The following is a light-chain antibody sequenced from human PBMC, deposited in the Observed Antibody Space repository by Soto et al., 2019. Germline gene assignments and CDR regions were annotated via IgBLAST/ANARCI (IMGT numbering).Light chain of an antibody. CDR3: QQSYSTPGT. CDR2: AAS. CDR1: QSISSY. J-gene: IGKJ1*01. V-gene: IGKV1-39*01. Sequence: DSQMTQSPSSLSASVGDRVTITCRASQSISSYLNWYQQKPGKAPKLLIYAASSLQSGVPSRFSGSGSGTDFTLTISSLQPEDFATYYCQQSYSTPGTFGQGTKVDIK.